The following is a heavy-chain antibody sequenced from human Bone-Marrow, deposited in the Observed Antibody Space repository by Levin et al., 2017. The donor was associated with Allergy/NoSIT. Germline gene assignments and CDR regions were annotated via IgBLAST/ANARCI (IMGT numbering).Heavy chain of an antibody. Sequence: PGGSLRLSCAASGFTLSDYYMSWIRQAPGKGLEWLSYSSRSPSYTAYADSVRGRFTIARDNADNRLYLQMNSLRDEDTAVYYCARDLTGDGAFDIWGPGTMVTVS. V-gene: IGHV3-11*06. CDR3: ARDLTGDGAFDI. J-gene: IGHJ3*02. CDR2: SSRSPSYT. D-gene: IGHD3-10*01. CDR1: GFTLSDYY.